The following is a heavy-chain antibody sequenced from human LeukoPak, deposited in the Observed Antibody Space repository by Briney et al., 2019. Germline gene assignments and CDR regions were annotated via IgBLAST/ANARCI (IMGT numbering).Heavy chain of an antibody. D-gene: IGHD3-22*01. CDR1: GFTFNNYD. CDR3: AREGPILTLVVTFDAFDI. V-gene: IGHV3-30*04. CDR2: VTYDGNSK. Sequence: GGSLRLSCVASGFTFNNYDMHWVRQAPGKGLEWVAVVTYDGNSKYFADSVKGRFTVSRDNSKNTLFLQMNSLRAEDTAVYYCAREGPILTLVVTFDAFDIWGQGAMVTVSS. J-gene: IGHJ3*02.